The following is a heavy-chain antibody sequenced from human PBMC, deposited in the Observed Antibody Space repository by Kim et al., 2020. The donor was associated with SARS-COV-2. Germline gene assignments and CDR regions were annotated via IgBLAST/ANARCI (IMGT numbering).Heavy chain of an antibody. CDR2: ISGSGGST. CDR3: ARTRGKAAAGRNYYFDY. CDR1: GFTFSTYA. Sequence: GGSLRLSYAVSGFTFSTYAMSWVRQAPGKGLECVSVISGSGGSTYYADSVKGRFIISRDNSKNTLYLQMNSLRAEDMAVYYCARTRGKAAAGRNYYFDYWGQGTLVTVSS. D-gene: IGHD6-13*01. V-gene: IGHV3-23*01. J-gene: IGHJ4*02.